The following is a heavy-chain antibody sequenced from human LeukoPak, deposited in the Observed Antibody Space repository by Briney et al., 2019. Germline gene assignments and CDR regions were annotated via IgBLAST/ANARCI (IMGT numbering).Heavy chain of an antibody. D-gene: IGHD3-10*01. CDR2: IIPIFGRA. V-gene: IGHV1-69*06. Sequence: SVKVSCKASGRTFSSYAISWVRQAPGQGLEWMGGIIPIFGRANYAQKFQGRVTITVDKSTSTAYMELSSLRSEDTAVYYCASCREDGSGSLFLGWFDPWGQGTLVTVSS. CDR3: ASCREDGSGSLFLGWFDP. J-gene: IGHJ5*02. CDR1: GRTFSSYA.